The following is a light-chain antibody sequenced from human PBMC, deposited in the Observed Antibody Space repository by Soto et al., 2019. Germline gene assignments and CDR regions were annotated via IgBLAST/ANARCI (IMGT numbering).Light chain of an antibody. CDR3: QSYDSSLSGSNVV. Sequence: QSVLTQPPSVSGAPGQRVTISCTGSSSNIGAGYDVHWYLHLPGTAPKLLIYGNNNRPSGVPDRFSGSKSGSSASLAITGLQAEDEADYYCQSYDSSLSGSNVVFGGGTKLTVL. CDR2: GNN. V-gene: IGLV1-40*01. CDR1: SSNIGAGYD. J-gene: IGLJ2*01.